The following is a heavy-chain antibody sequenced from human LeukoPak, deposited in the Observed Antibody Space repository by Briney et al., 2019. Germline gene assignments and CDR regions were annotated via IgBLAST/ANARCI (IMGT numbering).Heavy chain of an antibody. Sequence: GGSLRLSCAASGFTFSSYGMPWVRQAPGKGLEWVAVIWYDGSNKYYADSVKGRFTISRDNSKNTLYLQMNSLRAEDTAVYYCARDREPWTMVRGTLDYWGQGTLVTVSS. J-gene: IGHJ4*02. D-gene: IGHD3-10*01. CDR2: IWYDGSNK. CDR3: ARDREPWTMVRGTLDY. V-gene: IGHV3-33*01. CDR1: GFTFSSYG.